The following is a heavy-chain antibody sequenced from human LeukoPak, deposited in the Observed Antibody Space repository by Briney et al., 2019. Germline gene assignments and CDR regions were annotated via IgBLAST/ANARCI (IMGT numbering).Heavy chain of an antibody. J-gene: IGHJ6*03. Sequence: GGSLRLSCAASGFTFSSYWMSWVRQAPGKGLEWVANIKQDGSEKYYVDSVKGRFTISRDNAKNSLYLQMNSLRAEDTAVYYCARGNGSPWYHYYMDVWGKGTTVTVSS. D-gene: IGHD1-26*01. CDR3: ARGNGSPWYHYYMDV. CDR1: GFTFSSYW. V-gene: IGHV3-7*01. CDR2: IKQDGSEK.